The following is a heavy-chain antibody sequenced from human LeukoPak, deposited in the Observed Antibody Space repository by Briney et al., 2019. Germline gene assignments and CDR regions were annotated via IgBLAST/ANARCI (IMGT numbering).Heavy chain of an antibody. CDR2: INHSGST. V-gene: IGHV4-34*01. Sequence: SETLSLTCAVYGGSFSGYYWSWIRQPPGKGLEWIGEINHSGSTNYNPSLKSRVTISVDTSKNQFSLKLSSVTAADTAVYYCARDGTQGTMVQGVIQDAFDIWGQGTMVTVSS. CDR3: ARDGTQGTMVQGVIQDAFDI. J-gene: IGHJ3*02. CDR1: GGSFSGYY. D-gene: IGHD3-10*01.